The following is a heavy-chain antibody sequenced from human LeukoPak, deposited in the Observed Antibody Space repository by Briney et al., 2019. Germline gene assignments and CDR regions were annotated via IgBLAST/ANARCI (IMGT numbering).Heavy chain of an antibody. CDR3: AKSNGDYYDSSGSHMDNKQVYYYYYGMDV. CDR1: GFTVSRSY. D-gene: IGHD3-22*01. Sequence: PGGSLRLSCAASGFTVSRSYMTWVRQAPGKGLEWVSAISGSGGSTYYADSVKGRFTISRDNSKNTLYLQMNSLRAEDTAVYYCAKSNGDYYDSSGSHMDNKQVYYYYYGMDVWGQGTTVTVSS. J-gene: IGHJ6*02. CDR2: ISGSGGST. V-gene: IGHV3-23*01.